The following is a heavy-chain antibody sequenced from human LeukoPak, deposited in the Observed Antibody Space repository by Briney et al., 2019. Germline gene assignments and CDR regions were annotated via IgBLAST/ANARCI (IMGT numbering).Heavy chain of an antibody. CDR2: IWYDGSNE. Sequence: TGWSLRLSCAASGFTFSSYGMHWGREAPGKGLEWVAVIWYDGSNEYCADSVKGRFTISRDNSKNTLYLQMNSLRAEDTAVYYCARDHEWGRAYFDYWGQGTLVTVSS. CDR1: GFTFSSYG. J-gene: IGHJ4*02. V-gene: IGHV3-33*01. CDR3: ARDHEWGRAYFDY. D-gene: IGHD1-26*01.